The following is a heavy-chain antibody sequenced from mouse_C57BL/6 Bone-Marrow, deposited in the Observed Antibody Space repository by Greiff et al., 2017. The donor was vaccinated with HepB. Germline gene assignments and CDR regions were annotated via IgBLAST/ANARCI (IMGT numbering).Heavy chain of an antibody. J-gene: IGHJ4*01. D-gene: IGHD1-1*01. Sequence: QVHVKQPGAELVKPGASVKLSCKASGYTFTSYWMHWVKQRPGQGLEWIGMIHPNSGSTNYNEKFKSKATLTVDKSSSTAYMQLSSLTSEDSAVYYCASYYDGDAMDYWGQGTSVTVSS. CDR3: ASYYDGDAMDY. CDR2: IHPNSGST. CDR1: GYTFTSYW. V-gene: IGHV1-64*01.